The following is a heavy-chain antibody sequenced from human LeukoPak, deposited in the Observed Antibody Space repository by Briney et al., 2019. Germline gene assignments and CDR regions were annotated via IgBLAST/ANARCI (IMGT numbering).Heavy chain of an antibody. CDR1: GFTFSSYS. J-gene: IGHJ4*02. Sequence: GGSLRLSCAASGFTFSSYSMNWVRQAPGKGLEWVSSISSSSSYIYYADSVKGRFTISRDNSKNTLYLQMNSLRAEDTAVYYCAKRDSSGWYNFDYWGQGALVTVSS. CDR2: ISSSSSYI. D-gene: IGHD6-19*01. V-gene: IGHV3-21*01. CDR3: AKRDSSGWYNFDY.